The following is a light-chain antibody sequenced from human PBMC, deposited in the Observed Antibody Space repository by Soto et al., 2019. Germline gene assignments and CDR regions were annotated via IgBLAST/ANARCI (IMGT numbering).Light chain of an antibody. Sequence: IKLSQSPSSLSASVGDRVTITCRASQGISSYLAWYQQKPGKAPKLPIYAASTLQSGVPSRFSGSGSGTDFTLTISSLQPEDFATYYCQQSYSTPPTFGQGTKVDIK. CDR2: AAS. V-gene: IGKV1-39*01. CDR3: QQSYSTPPT. CDR1: QGISSY. J-gene: IGKJ1*01.